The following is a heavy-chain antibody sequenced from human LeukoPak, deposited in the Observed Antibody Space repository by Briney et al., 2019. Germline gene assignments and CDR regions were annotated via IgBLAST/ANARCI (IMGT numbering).Heavy chain of an antibody. CDR3: ARGGGYCSAGACYSADY. CDR1: GGSISGYY. Sequence: SETLSLTCTVSGGSISGYYWSWIRQPPGQGLEWIGDVFYGGSTSYNPSLKSRVTISVDTSKNQFSLKLSSVTAADTAVYYCARGGGYCSAGACYSADYWGQGTLVTVSS. J-gene: IGHJ4*02. CDR2: VFYGGST. V-gene: IGHV4-59*01. D-gene: IGHD2-15*01.